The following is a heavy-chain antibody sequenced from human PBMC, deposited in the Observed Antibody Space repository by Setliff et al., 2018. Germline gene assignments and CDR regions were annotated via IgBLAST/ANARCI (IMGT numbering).Heavy chain of an antibody. CDR3: ASATGY. CDR1: GFTFSSLW. J-gene: IGHJ4*02. Sequence: PGGSLRLSCAASGFTFSSLWMAWVRQAPGKGLEWVANINPGGSEEYYLDSVKGRFTITRDNAKTSLYLLMNSLRADDTAVYFCASATGYWGQGILVTVSS. CDR2: INPGGSEE. V-gene: IGHV3-7*01.